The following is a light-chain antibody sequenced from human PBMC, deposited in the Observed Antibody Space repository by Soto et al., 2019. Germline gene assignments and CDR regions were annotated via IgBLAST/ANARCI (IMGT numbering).Light chain of an antibody. CDR2: SKN. CDR3: ASLTTTSFV. Sequence: QSVLAQPPSASGTPGQRVTISCSGSSSNIGGNSVNWYQQLPGTAPKLLIYSKNQRPSGVPDRFSGSKSGTSASLAISGLQSDDEADYYCASLTTTSFVFGNGTKVTVL. J-gene: IGLJ1*01. V-gene: IGLV1-44*01. CDR1: SSNIGGNS.